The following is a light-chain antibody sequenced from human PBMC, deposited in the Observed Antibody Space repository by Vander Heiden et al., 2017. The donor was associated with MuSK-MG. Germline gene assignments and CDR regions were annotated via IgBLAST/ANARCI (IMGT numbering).Light chain of an antibody. J-gene: IGKJ4*01. V-gene: IGKV3-11*01. CDR2: GAS. CDR1: KHVGDC. Sequence: EVVLTQSPRTLSSSPEHTANLAGRASKHVGDCWSWYKQKPGQAPRLLIYGASKRASDIPGRFSGSGSGTDFTLTIRNLDSEDFALYFCQQCDSRPLSFGGGTNV. CDR3: QQCDSRPLS.